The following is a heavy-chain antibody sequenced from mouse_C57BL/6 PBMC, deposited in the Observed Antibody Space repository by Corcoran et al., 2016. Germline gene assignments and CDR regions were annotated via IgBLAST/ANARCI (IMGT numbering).Heavy chain of an antibody. CDR2: IYPGDGDT. Sequence: QVQLQQSGAELVKPGASVKISCKASGYAFSSYWMNWVKQRPGKGLEWIGQIYPGDGDTNYNGKFKGKATLTADKSSSTAYMQLSSLTSEDSAVYFCARYYGSSSTYWYFDVWGTGTTVTVSS. J-gene: IGHJ1*03. D-gene: IGHD1-1*01. CDR3: ARYYGSSSTYWYFDV. CDR1: GYAFSSYW. V-gene: IGHV1-80*01.